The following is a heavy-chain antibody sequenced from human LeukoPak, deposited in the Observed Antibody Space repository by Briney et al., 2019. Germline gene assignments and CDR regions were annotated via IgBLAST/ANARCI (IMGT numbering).Heavy chain of an antibody. CDR1: GGSISSYY. J-gene: IGHJ4*02. V-gene: IGHV4-59*08. CDR3: ARQRIAVAGTYYFDY. CDR2: IYYSGST. D-gene: IGHD6-19*01. Sequence: PSETLSLTCTVSGGSISSYYCTWIRQPPGKGLEWIGYIYYSGSTNYNPSLKSRVTISVDTSKNQFSLKLSSVTAADTAVYYCARQRIAVAGTYYFDYWGQGTLVTVSS.